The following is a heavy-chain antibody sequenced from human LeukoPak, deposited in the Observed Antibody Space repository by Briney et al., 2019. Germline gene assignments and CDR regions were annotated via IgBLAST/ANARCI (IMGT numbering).Heavy chain of an antibody. V-gene: IGHV1-8*02. CDR3: ARGPLGIAVAGKA. CDR1: GYTFTGYY. Sequence: GASVKVSCKASGYTFTGYYMHWVRQAPGQGLEWMGWMNPNSGNTGYAQKFQGRVTMTRNTSISTAYMELSSLRSEDTAVYYCARGPLGIAVAGKAWGQGTLVTVSS. CDR2: MNPNSGNT. J-gene: IGHJ4*02. D-gene: IGHD6-19*01.